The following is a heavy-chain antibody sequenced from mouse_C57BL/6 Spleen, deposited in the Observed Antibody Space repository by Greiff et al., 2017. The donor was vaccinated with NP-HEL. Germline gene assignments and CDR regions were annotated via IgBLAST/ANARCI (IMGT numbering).Heavy chain of an antibody. V-gene: IGHV1-9*01. CDR1: GYTFTGYW. CDR3: ARWGITTVVANYAMDY. J-gene: IGHJ4*01. CDR2: ILPGSGST. Sequence: QVQLQQSGAELMKPGASVKLSCKATGYTFTGYWIEWVKQRPGHGLEWIGEILPGSGSTNYNEKFKGKATFTADTSSNTAYMQLSSLTTEDSAIYYCARWGITTVVANYAMDYWGQGTSVTVSS. D-gene: IGHD1-1*01.